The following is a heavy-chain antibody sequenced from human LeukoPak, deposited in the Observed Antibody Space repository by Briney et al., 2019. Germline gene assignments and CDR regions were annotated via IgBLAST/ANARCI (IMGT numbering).Heavy chain of an antibody. V-gene: IGHV3-23*01. D-gene: IGHD6-13*01. J-gene: IGHJ1*01. Sequence: PGGSLRLSCAASGFTFSSYAMSWVRQAPGKGLEWVSAISGSGGSTYYADSVKGRFTISRDNSKNTLYLQMNSLRAEDTAVYYCAKDAMAAGTLFLYFQHWGQGTLVTVSS. CDR1: GFTFSSYA. CDR2: ISGSGGST. CDR3: AKDAMAAGTLFLYFQH.